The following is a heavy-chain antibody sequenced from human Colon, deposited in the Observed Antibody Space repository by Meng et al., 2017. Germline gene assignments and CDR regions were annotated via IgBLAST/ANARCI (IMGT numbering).Heavy chain of an antibody. J-gene: IGHJ4*02. CDR1: GGSFSGYP. CDR3: ARSVRLGVAGKSGAY. Sequence: QVQLHVWGAGLFNPSVPLALTCAVYGGSFSGYPWSWIRQPPGKGLEWIGEINHTGNTSYNPSLKSRLTISVDTSKNQFSLNLSSVTAADTALYYCARSVRLGVAGKSGAYWGQGTLVTVSS. D-gene: IGHD6-19*01. CDR2: INHTGNT. V-gene: IGHV4-34*01.